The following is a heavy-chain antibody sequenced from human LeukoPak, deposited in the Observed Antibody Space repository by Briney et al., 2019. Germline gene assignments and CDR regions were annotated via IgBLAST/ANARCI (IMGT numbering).Heavy chain of an antibody. D-gene: IGHD4-17*01. CDR3: ARGLGWRDYRKFDP. CDR1: GYTFTGYY. V-gene: IGHV1-2*02. CDR2: INTNSGGT. Sequence: AAVTVSFKGSGYTFTGYYMHWVRQAPGQGVEGMGWINTNSGGTNYVQKFPGRVTMTRDTSITTAYMELTRLRSDGTAVYYCARGLGWRDYRKFDPWGQGTLLTVSS. J-gene: IGHJ5*02.